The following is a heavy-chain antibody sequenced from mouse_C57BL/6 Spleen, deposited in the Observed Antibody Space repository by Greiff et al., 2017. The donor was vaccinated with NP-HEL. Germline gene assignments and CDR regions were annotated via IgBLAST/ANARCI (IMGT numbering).Heavy chain of an antibody. V-gene: IGHV3-6*01. Sequence: DVKLQESGPGLVKPSQSLSLTCSVTGYSITSGYYWNWIRQFPGNKLEWMGYISYDGSNNYNPSLKNRISITRDTTKNQFFLKLNSVTTEDTATYYCARDQVGRFAYWGLGTLVTVAA. J-gene: IGHJ3*01. D-gene: IGHD4-1*01. CDR2: ISYDGSN. CDR3: ARDQVGRFAY. CDR1: GYSITSGYY.